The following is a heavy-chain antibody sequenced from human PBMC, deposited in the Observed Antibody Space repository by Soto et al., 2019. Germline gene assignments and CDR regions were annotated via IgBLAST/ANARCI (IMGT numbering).Heavy chain of an antibody. CDR3: ARDDRLWFGSF. V-gene: IGHV4-34*02. J-gene: IGHJ4*02. Sequence: QVQLQQWGAGLWKPSETLSLICAVYGGSFSGYFWSWVRQSPGKGLEWIGEVNYSGTTNYNPSLKRRVTISADTSKSQFSLTLKSVTAADTAVYYCARDDRLWFGSFWSQGALVTVSS. D-gene: IGHD3-10*01. CDR1: GGSFSGYF. CDR2: VNYSGTT.